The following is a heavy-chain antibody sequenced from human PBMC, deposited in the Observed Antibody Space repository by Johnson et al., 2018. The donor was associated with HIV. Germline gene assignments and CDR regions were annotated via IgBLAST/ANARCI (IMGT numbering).Heavy chain of an antibody. V-gene: IGHV3-9*01. Sequence: VQLVESGGGLVKPGRSLRLSCAASGFTFDDYAIHWVRQAPGKGLEWFSGITWNSGSIVYADSVKGRFTISRDNAKNSLYLQMNSLRAEDTALYYCARDQSEVDAFDIWGQGTMVTVSS. CDR1: GFTFDDYA. CDR3: ARDQSEVDAFDI. CDR2: ITWNSGSI. J-gene: IGHJ3*02.